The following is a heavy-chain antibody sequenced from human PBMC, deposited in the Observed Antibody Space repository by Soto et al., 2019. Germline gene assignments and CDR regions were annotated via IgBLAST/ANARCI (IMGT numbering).Heavy chain of an antibody. J-gene: IGHJ3*02. D-gene: IGHD1-26*01. CDR3: AREGEWGELLPGNDAFDI. CDR2: IKAGNGNT. CDR1: GYTFTSYA. Sequence: QVQLVQSGAEVKKPGASVKVSCKASGYTFTSYAMHWVRQAPGQRLEWMGWIKAGNGNTKYSQKIQGRVTITRDTSASTAYMELSSLRSEDTAVYYCAREGEWGELLPGNDAFDIWGQGTMVTVSS. V-gene: IGHV1-3*01.